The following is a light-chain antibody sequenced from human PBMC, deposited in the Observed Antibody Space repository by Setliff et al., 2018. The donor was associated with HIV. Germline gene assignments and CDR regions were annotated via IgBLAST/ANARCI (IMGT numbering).Light chain of an antibody. J-gene: IGLJ1*01. CDR3: AAWDEGLFELV. V-gene: IGLV1-44*01. CDR1: SSNIGSSI. CDR2: NNR. Sequence: QSVLSQPPSASGTPGQRVTISCSGSSSNIGSSIVNWYQHLPGTAPKLLIYNNRQRPSGVPDRFSASKSGTSASLAITGLQSEDEADYYCAAWDEGLFELVFGSGTKVTVL.